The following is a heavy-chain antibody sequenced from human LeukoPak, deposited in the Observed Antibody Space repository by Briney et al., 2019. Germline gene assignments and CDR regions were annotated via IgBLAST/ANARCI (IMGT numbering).Heavy chain of an antibody. J-gene: IGHJ4*02. D-gene: IGHD1-26*01. CDR3: ARSLEQNRIVGATAPGGY. CDR2: INPNSGCT. V-gene: IGHV1-2*02. Sequence: ASVKVSCKASGYTFIGYYMHWVRQATGQRLEWMGWINPNSGCTNYAQKFQGRVTMTRDTSISTAYMELSRLRSDDTAVYYCARSLEQNRIVGATAPGGYWGQGTLVTVSS. CDR1: GYTFIGYY.